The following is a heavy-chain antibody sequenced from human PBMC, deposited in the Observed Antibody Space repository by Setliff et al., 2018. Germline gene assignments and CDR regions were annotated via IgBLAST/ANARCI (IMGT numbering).Heavy chain of an antibody. CDR2: IYHSGST. CDR1: GYSISSGYY. Sequence: SETLSLTCAVSGYSISSGYYWGWIRQPPGKGLEWIGSIYHSGSTYYNPSLKSRVTISVDTSKNQFSLKLSSVTAADTAVYYCASQPEGGYYDSSGYYGMATYYYDCWGQGTLVTVSS. V-gene: IGHV4-38-2*01. D-gene: IGHD3-22*01. J-gene: IGHJ4*02. CDR3: ASQPEGGYYDSSGYYGMATYYYDC.